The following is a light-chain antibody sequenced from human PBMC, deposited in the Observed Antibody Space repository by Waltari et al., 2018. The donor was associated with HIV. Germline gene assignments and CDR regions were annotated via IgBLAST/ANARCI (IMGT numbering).Light chain of an antibody. J-gene: IGLJ2*01. CDR1: RLRSYY. CDR3: NSRDSSGNHLEV. V-gene: IGLV3-19*01. CDR2: GKN. Sequence: SSELTQDPAVSVALGQTVRITCQGDRLRSYYASWYQQKPGQAPVLVIYGKNNRPSGIPDRFSGSIAGNAASVTITGAQAEDEADYYCNSRDSSGNHLEVFGGGTKLTVL.